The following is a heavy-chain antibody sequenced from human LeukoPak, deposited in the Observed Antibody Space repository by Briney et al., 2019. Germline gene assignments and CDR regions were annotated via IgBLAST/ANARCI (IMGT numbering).Heavy chain of an antibody. J-gene: IGHJ6*02. D-gene: IGHD6-6*01. CDR1: GFTFSNYG. CDR2: ISYDGSNK. V-gene: IGHV3-30*18. CDR3: AKGLGSSYYNAMDV. Sequence: GSPRLSCAASGFTFSNYGMHWVRQAPGKGLEWVAVISYDGSNKYYADSVKGRFTISRDNSKNTLYLEMNSLRVEDTAVYNCAKGLGSSYYNAMDVWGQGTTVTVSS.